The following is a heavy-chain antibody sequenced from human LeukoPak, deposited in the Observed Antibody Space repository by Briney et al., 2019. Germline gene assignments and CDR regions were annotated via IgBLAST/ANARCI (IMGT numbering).Heavy chain of an antibody. CDR2: IYSGGST. J-gene: IGHJ6*02. CDR3: ARDRTYCSSGSCYSYYFYYGMDV. V-gene: IGHV3-66*01. CDR1: GFTVSSNY. Sequence: GGSLRLSCAASGFTVSSNYMSWVRQAPGKGLEWVSVIYSGGSTYYADSVKGRFTISRDNGKNTLYLQMNNLRTEDTSVYYCARDRTYCSSGSCYSYYFYYGMDVWGQGTTVTVSS. D-gene: IGHD2-15*01.